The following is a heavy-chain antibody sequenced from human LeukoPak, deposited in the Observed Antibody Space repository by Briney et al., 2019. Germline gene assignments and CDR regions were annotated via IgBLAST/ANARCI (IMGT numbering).Heavy chain of an antibody. Sequence: PGGSLRLSCAASGFTFNTYSMNWVRQAAGKGLEWVSYISSSSSSSTIYYADSVKGRFTISRDNAKNSVYLQMNSLRAEDTAVYYCARGIGWYSSSSLDYWGQGTLDTVSS. D-gene: IGHD6-6*01. V-gene: IGHV3-48*01. J-gene: IGHJ4*02. CDR1: GFTFNTYS. CDR2: ISSSSSSSTI. CDR3: ARGIGWYSSSSLDY.